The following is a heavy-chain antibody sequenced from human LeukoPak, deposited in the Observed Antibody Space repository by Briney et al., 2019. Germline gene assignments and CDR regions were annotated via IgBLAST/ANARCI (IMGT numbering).Heavy chain of an antibody. J-gene: IGHJ4*02. CDR2: IYTSGST. CDR1: GGSISSGSYY. CDR3: ARSGGYCSSTSCFPY. Sequence: SQTLSLTCTVSGGSISSGSYYWSWIRQPAGKGLEWIGRIYTSGSTNYNPSLKSRVTISVDTSKNQFSLKLSSVTAADTAVYYCARSGGYCSSTSCFPYWGQGTLVTVSS. D-gene: IGHD2-2*01. V-gene: IGHV4-61*02.